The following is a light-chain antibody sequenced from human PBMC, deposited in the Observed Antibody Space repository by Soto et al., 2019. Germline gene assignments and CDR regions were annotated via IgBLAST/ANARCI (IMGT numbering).Light chain of an antibody. CDR2: GAS. CDR1: QTVSSH. CDR3: PQYNNWTPT. J-gene: IGKJ3*01. Sequence: VITQSPATRSVSPGERATLSCRASQTVSSHLAWYQQKPGQAPRLLIYGASPRDTDVPAMFSGSGAGTDFTRTISSLQSEDVAVDYCPQYNNWTPTFGHGTKVDIK. V-gene: IGKV3-15*01.